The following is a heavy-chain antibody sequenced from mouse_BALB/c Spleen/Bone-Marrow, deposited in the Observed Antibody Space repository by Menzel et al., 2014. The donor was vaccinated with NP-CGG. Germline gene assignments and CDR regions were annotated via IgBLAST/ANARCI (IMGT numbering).Heavy chain of an antibody. CDR1: GFTFSNYG. V-gene: IGHV5-6-3*01. D-gene: IGHD2-13*01. J-gene: IGHJ3*01. CDR2: INSNGGTT. Sequence: VMLVESGGGLVQPGGSLKLSCAASGFTFSNYGMSWVRQTPDKRLDLVATINSNGGTTYYPDSVKGRFTISRDNAKNTLYLQMSSLKSEDTAMYFCARGLYYVAYGPGFAYWGQGTLVTVSA. CDR3: ARGLYYVAYGPGFAY.